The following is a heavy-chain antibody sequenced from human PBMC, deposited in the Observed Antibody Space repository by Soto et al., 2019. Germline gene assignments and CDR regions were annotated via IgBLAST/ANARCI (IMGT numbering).Heavy chain of an antibody. CDR3: AKGGAIVAAGTRVYLYNAVDV. CDR2: SSANSGDT. V-gene: IGHV1-18*01. D-gene: IGHD1-26*01. Sequence: ASVKVSCKASGYTFASYGVSWVRQAPGQGLEWMGWSSANSGDTNYAQRLQGRVTMTRDTATGTAYMELRGLTSDDTAEYYCAKGGAIVAAGTRVYLYNAVDVWGQGTTVTVSS. CDR1: GYTFASYG. J-gene: IGHJ6*02.